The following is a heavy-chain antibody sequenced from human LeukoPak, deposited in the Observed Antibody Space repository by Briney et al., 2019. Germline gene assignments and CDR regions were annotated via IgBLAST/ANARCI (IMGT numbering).Heavy chain of an antibody. V-gene: IGHV1-18*01. Sequence: GASVKVSCKASDYTFSTYGVSWVRQAPGQGLEWMGWISAYNGNTNYAQKFQGRVTMTRNTSISTAYMELSSLRSEDTAVYYCARGPAAAGFDCWGQGILVTVSS. CDR2: ISAYNGNT. CDR3: ARGPAAAGFDC. D-gene: IGHD6-13*01. J-gene: IGHJ4*02. CDR1: DYTFSTYG.